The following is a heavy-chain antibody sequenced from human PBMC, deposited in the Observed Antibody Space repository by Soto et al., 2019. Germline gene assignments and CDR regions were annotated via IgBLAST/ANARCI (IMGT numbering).Heavy chain of an antibody. D-gene: IGHD1-20*01. Sequence: SETLSLTCTVSGGSISSYYWSWIRQPPGKGLEWIGYIYYSGITNYNPSLKSRVTISVDTSKDQFSLKLSSVTAADTAVYYCARYKSNYYYGMDVWGQGTTITVSS. CDR1: GGSISSYY. J-gene: IGHJ6*02. CDR3: ARYKSNYYYGMDV. CDR2: IYYSGIT. V-gene: IGHV4-59*01.